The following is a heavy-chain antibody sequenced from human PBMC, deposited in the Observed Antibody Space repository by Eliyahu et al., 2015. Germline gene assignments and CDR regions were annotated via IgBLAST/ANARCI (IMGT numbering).Heavy chain of an antibody. V-gene: IGHV3-49*03. CDR2: IRREAYTGTA. Sequence: EVELVESGGGLVQPGRSLRLSCTXSGFTFADFAMSWFRQAPGKGLEWVGFIRREAYTGTAEYAASVKGRFTISRDDSKRIAHLQMDSLKTEDTAVYYCSVFPSTGSYGASWGRGTLVTVSS. CDR1: GFTFADFA. CDR3: SVFPSTGSYGAS. J-gene: IGHJ4*02. D-gene: IGHD1-26*01.